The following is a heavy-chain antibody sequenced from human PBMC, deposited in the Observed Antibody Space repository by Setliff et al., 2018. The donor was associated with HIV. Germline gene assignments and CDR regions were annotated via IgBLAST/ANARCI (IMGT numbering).Heavy chain of an antibody. CDR2: MSYDGNNK. D-gene: IGHD5-12*01. V-gene: IGHV3-30*01. Sequence: RLSCAASGFILSSYAMHWVRQAPGKGLEWVAVMSYDGNNKYYADSVKGRFTISRDNSKNTLFLQMNSLRPEDTAIYYCAKDPRAAVATICDYWGQGTLVTISS. CDR3: AKDPRAAVATICDY. J-gene: IGHJ4*02. CDR1: GFILSSYA.